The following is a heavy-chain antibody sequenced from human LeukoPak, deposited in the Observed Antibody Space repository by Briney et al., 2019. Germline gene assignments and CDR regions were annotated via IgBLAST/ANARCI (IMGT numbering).Heavy chain of an antibody. J-gene: IGHJ4*02. CDR3: ARVELGILDY. Sequence: SGGSLRLSCAASGFTFSSYAMHWVRQAPGKGLEWVAVISYDGSNKYYADSVKGRFTISRDNSKNTLYLQMNSLRAEDTAVYYCARVELGILDYWGQGTLVTVSS. CDR1: GFTFSSYA. CDR2: ISYDGSNK. V-gene: IGHV3-30-3*01. D-gene: IGHD7-27*01.